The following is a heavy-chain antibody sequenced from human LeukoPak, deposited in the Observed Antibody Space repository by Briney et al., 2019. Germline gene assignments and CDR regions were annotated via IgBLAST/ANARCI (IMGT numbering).Heavy chain of an antibody. D-gene: IGHD2-15*01. V-gene: IGHV3-23*01. CDR2: ISGSGGST. CDR3: AKILSGGSCCRDY. Sequence: GGSLRLSCAASGFTVSSNYMSWVRQAPGKGLEWVSAISGSGGSTYYADSVKGRFTISRDNSKNTLYLQMNSLRVEDTAVYYCAKILSGGSCCRDYWGQGTLVTVSS. CDR1: GFTVSSNY. J-gene: IGHJ4*02.